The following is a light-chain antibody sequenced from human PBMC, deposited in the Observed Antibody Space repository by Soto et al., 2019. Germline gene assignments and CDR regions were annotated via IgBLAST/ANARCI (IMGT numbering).Light chain of an antibody. J-gene: IGKJ3*01. V-gene: IGKV3-20*01. CDR2: GAS. Sequence: EIMLTQSPGTLSLSPGERATLSCRASQSVSSSSLAWYQQKPGQAPRLLIYGASNRATGIPDRFSGSGSGTDFTLTISRLEPEDFAVYYCQQYGSSPLFTFGPGTKVDIK. CDR1: QSVSSSS. CDR3: QQYGSSPLFT.